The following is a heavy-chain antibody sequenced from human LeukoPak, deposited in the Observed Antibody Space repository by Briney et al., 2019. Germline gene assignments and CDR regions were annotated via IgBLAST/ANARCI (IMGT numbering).Heavy chain of an antibody. Sequence: SETLSLTCTVSGGSISSYYWSWIRQPPGKGLEWIGYIYYSGSTNYNPSLKSRVTISVDTSKNQFSLKLSSVTAADTAVYYCARSAGSYYYYYHGMDVWGQGTTVTVSS. V-gene: IGHV4-59*01. CDR1: GGSISSYY. D-gene: IGHD6-19*01. CDR3: ARSAGSYYYYYHGMDV. J-gene: IGHJ6*02. CDR2: IYYSGST.